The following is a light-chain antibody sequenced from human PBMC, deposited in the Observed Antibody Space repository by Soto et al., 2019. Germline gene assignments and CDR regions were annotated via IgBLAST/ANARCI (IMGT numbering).Light chain of an antibody. CDR2: WAS. CDR1: QGVLYSSDSKNY. J-gene: IGKJ1*01. Sequence: DIVMTQSPDSLAVSLGERATINCKSSQGVLYSSDSKNYLAWYQQKPGHPPRLLIYWASIRESGVPDRFSGSGSGTDFTLTISSLQAEDVAVYYCQQYYRTPPWTFGQGTKVEIK. V-gene: IGKV4-1*01. CDR3: QQYYRTPPWT.